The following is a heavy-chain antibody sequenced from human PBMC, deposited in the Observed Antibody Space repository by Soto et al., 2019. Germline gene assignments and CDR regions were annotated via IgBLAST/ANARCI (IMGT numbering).Heavy chain of an antibody. V-gene: IGHV4-30-4*01. J-gene: IGHJ4*02. Sequence: LSLTCTVSGIPISTDDYYWTWIRQPPGKGLEWIGYIYYSGSTYYNWSLKSRVTISIDTSKNQFSLNLSSVTAAGTAVYFCASGTGVDGSPYLDNWGQGTLVTVYS. CDR3: ASGTGVDGSPYLDN. D-gene: IGHD1-1*01. CDR2: IYYSGST. CDR1: GIPISTDDYY.